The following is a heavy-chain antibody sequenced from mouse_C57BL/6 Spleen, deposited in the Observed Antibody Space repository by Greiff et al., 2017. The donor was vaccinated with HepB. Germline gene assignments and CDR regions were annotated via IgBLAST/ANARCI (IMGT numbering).Heavy chain of an antibody. V-gene: IGHV1-54*01. J-gene: IGHJ3*01. CDR3: ARGGVEGWFAY. CDR2: INPGSGGT. D-gene: IGHD1-1*01. CDR1: GYAFTNYL. Sequence: QVQLQQSGAELVRPGTSVKVSCKASGYAFTNYLIEWVKQRPGQGLEWIGVINPGSGGTNYNEKFKGKATLTADKSSSTAYMQLSSLTSEDSAVYVCARGGVEGWFAYWGQGTLVTVSA.